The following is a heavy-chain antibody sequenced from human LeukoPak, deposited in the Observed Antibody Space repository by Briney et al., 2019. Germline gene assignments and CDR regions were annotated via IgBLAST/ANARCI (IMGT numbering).Heavy chain of an antibody. CDR1: GYSFTSYW. J-gene: IGHJ4*02. CDR3: ARSTELTYYYDSSPPGYFDY. D-gene: IGHD3-22*01. CDR2: IYPGDSDT. Sequence: GESLQISCKGSGYSFTSYWIGWVRPMPGKGLEWMGIIYPGDSDTRYSPSFQGQVTISADKSISTAYLQWSSLKASDTAMYYCARSTELTYYYDSSPPGYFDYWGQGTLVTVSS. V-gene: IGHV5-51*01.